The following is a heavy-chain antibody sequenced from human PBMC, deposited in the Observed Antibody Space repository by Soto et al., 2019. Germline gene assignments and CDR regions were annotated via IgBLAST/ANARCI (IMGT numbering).Heavy chain of an antibody. D-gene: IGHD4-4*01. J-gene: IGHJ3*02. CDR3: SWTLQFKRGGVFDI. V-gene: IGHV4-38-2*01. CDR2: LYESGTT. CDR1: DYSISNAYY. Sequence: PSETLSLTCAVSDYSISNAYYWGWVRQPPGKGLEWIGTLYESGTTFYNPSLQSRVTISIDTSKSHFSLKLDSATAADTAVYYCSWTLQFKRGGVFDIWGQETMVTVSS.